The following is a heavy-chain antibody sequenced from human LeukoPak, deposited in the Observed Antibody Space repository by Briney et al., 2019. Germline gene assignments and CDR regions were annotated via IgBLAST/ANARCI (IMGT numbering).Heavy chain of an antibody. V-gene: IGHV1-18*01. CDR1: GGTFSSYA. CDR2: ISAYNGNT. D-gene: IGHD2-15*01. CDR3: AIGYCSGGSCYFLFDY. Sequence: ASVKVSCKASGGTFSSYAISWVRQAPGQGLEWMGWISAYNGNTNYAQKLQGRVTMTTDTSTSTAYMELRSLRSDDTAVYYCAIGYCSGGSCYFLFDYWGQGTLVTVSS. J-gene: IGHJ4*02.